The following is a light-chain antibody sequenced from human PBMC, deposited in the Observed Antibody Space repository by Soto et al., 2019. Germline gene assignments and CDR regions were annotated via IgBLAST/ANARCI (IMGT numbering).Light chain of an antibody. CDR2: EDT. CDR3: CSYATGATWV. V-gene: IGLV2-23*01. CDR1: SSDVGGSKL. J-gene: IGLJ3*02. Sequence: QSALTQPASVSGSPGQSITISCTGTSSDVGGSKLVSWYHHHPGKAPKLIIYEDTKRPSGVSTLFSGSKSGNTASLTISGLQAEDEADYSCCSYATGATWVFGGWTMLTVL.